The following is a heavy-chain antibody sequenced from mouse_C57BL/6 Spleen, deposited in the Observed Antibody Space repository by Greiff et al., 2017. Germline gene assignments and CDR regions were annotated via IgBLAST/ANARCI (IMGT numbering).Heavy chain of an antibody. CDR2: ISDGGSYT. CDR3: ARDDYYGSSSFAY. V-gene: IGHV5-4*01. J-gene: IGHJ3*01. CDR1: GFTFSSYA. Sequence: EVHLVESGGGLVKPGGSLKLSCAASGFTFSSYAMSWVRQTPEKRLEWVATISDGGSYTYYPDNVKGRFTISRDNAKNNLYLQMSHLKSADTAMYYCARDDYYGSSSFAYWGQGTLVTVSA. D-gene: IGHD1-1*01.